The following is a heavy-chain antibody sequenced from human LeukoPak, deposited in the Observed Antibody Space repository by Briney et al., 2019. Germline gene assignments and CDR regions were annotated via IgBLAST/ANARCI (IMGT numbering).Heavy chain of an antibody. Sequence: ASVKVSCKASGYTFTGYYMHWVRQAPGLGLEWMGWINPSGGGTSYAQKFQGRVTMTRDTSISTVYMELSRLTSDDTAVYYCARGRGYCSSTSCYPSDHWGQGSLVTVSS. D-gene: IGHD2-2*01. V-gene: IGHV1-2*02. CDR2: INPSGGGT. CDR3: ARGRGYCSSTSCYPSDH. J-gene: IGHJ4*02. CDR1: GYTFTGYY.